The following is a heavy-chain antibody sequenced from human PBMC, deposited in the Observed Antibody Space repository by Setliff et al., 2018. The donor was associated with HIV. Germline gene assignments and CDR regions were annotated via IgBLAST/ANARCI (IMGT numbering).Heavy chain of an antibody. CDR3: AKHKRIAVILEADV. V-gene: IGHV4-59*01. D-gene: IGHD3-22*01. J-gene: IGHJ6*04. Sequence: SSETLSLTCTVSGGSISSYYWSWIRQPPGKGLEWIGYIYYSGSTNYIPSLKSRVTISVDTSKNQFSLKLSSVTAADTATYYCAKHKRIAVILEADVWGEGTTVTVSS. CDR2: IYYSGST. CDR1: GGSISSYY.